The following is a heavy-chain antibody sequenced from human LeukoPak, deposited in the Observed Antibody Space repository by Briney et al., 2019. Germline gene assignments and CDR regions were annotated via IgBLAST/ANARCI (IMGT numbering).Heavy chain of an antibody. V-gene: IGHV4-38-2*01. CDR2: IYHSGST. Sequence: SETLSLTCAVSGYSISSGYYWGWIRQPPGKGPEWIGSIYHSGSTYYNPSLKSRVTISVDTSKNQFSLKLSSVTAADTAVYYCARGPVFYYFDYWGQGTLVTVSS. J-gene: IGHJ4*02. CDR1: GYSISSGYY. CDR3: ARGPVFYYFDY.